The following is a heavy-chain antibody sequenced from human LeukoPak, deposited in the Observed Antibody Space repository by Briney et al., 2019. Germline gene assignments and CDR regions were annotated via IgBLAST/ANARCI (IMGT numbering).Heavy chain of an antibody. Sequence: ASVKVSFKASGYTFTSYYMHWVRQAPGQGLEWMGIINPSGGSTSYAQKFQGRVTITADESTSTAYMELSSLRSEDTAVYYCARGDYYDSSVIDDAFDIWGQGTMVTVSS. CDR1: GYTFTSYY. CDR2: INPSGGST. V-gene: IGHV1-46*01. J-gene: IGHJ3*02. D-gene: IGHD3-22*01. CDR3: ARGDYYDSSVIDDAFDI.